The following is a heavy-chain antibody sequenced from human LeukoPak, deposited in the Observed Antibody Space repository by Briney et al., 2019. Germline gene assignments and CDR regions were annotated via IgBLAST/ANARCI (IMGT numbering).Heavy chain of an antibody. D-gene: IGHD2-15*01. CDR3: ARAVVVVAATPGRHFDY. J-gene: IGHJ4*02. V-gene: IGHV4-34*01. CDR1: GGSFSGYY. Sequence: SETLSLTCAGYGGSFSGYYWSWIRQPPGKGLEWIGEINHSGSTNYNPSLKSRVTISVDTSKNQFSLKLSSVTAADTAVYYCARAVVVVAATPGRHFDYWGQGTLVTVSS. CDR2: INHSGST.